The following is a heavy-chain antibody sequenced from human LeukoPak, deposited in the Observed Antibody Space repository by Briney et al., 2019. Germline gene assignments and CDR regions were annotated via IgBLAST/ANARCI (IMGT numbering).Heavy chain of an antibody. J-gene: IGHJ3*01. CDR1: GLTFSSYA. Sequence: GGSLRLSCAASGLTFSSYAMSWVRQAPGKGLEWVSAISGSGVGTYYAESVKGRFTVSRDNSKKTLFLQMNSLRGEDSAVYSCAKNLRDISVTPNSYDAFDVWGQGTMVTVSS. CDR3: AKNLRDISVTPNSYDAFDV. D-gene: IGHD4-17*01. CDR2: ISGSGVGT. V-gene: IGHV3-23*01.